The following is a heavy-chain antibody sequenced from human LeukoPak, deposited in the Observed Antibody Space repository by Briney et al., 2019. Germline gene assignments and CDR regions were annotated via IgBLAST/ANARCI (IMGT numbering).Heavy chain of an antibody. V-gene: IGHV3-23*01. D-gene: IGHD3-10*01. CDR3: ARYLVRGVIIAYFDY. CDR2: ISGSGGST. J-gene: IGHJ4*02. Sequence: SGGSLRLSCAASGFTFSNYAMGWVRQAPGKGLEWVSGISGSGGSTDYADSVKGRITISRDNSKNTLYLQMNNLRAEDTAVYYCARYLVRGVIIAYFDYWGQGTLVTVSS. CDR1: GFTFSNYA.